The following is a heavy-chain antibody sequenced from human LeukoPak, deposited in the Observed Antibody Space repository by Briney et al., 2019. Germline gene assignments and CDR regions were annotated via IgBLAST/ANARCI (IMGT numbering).Heavy chain of an antibody. CDR1: GGSISSSSYY. CDR3: ARGGDIVATGFDP. D-gene: IGHD5-12*01. V-gene: IGHV4-61*01. CDR2: IFYSGST. J-gene: IGHJ5*02. Sequence: PSETLSLTCTVSGGSISSSSYYWSWIRQPPGKGLEWIGYIFYSGSTNYNPSLKSRVTISVDTSKNQFSLKLSFVTAADTAVYYCARGGDIVATGFDPWGQGTLVTVSS.